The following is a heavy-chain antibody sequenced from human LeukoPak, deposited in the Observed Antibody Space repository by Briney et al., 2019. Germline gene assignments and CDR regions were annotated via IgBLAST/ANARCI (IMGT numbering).Heavy chain of an antibody. CDR3: ARDENMARGVPNWFDS. J-gene: IGHJ5*01. CDR1: GFTFTNYA. V-gene: IGHV1-3*01. Sequence: ASVKVSCRASGFTFTNYAIHWVRQAPGQRLEWMGWINGANGNTKYSQKLQGRVTITRDSSASTAYMDLSSLTSEDTAVYYCARDENMARGVPNWFDSWGQGTLVIVSS. CDR2: INGANGNT. D-gene: IGHD3-10*01.